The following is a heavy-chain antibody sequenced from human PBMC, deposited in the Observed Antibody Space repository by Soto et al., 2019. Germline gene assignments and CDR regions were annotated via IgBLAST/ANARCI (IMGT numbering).Heavy chain of an antibody. CDR3: TRAGNYRFDY. J-gene: IGHJ4*02. D-gene: IGHD1-7*01. CDR1: GFTFSTCA. V-gene: IGHV3-23*01. Sequence: GGSLRLSCPAPGFTFSTCAMNWVRQAPGKGLEWVSTISGSGSTTYYADSVKGRFTISRDNSKNTLYLQMDSLRAEDTAVYYCTRAGNYRFDYWGQGTLVTVSS. CDR2: ISGSGSTT.